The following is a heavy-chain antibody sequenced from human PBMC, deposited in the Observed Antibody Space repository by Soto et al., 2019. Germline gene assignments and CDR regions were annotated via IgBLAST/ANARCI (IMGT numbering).Heavy chain of an antibody. CDR3: ARGYYDILTGYYKWVYFDY. CDR2: MNPNSGNT. CDR1: GYTFTSYD. J-gene: IGHJ4*02. Sequence: GASVKVSCKASGYTFTSYDINWVRQATGQGLERMGWMNPNSGNTGYAQKFQGRVTMTRNTSISTAYMELSSLRSEDTAVYYCARGYYDILTGYYKWVYFDYWGQGTLVTAPQ. V-gene: IGHV1-8*01. D-gene: IGHD3-9*01.